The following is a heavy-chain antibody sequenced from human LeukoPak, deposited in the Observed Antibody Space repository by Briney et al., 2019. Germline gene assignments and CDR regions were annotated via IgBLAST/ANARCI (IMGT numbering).Heavy chain of an antibody. CDR2: IFYSGST. J-gene: IGHJ4*02. CDR1: GGSISTYY. CDR3: ARAPEIAAAHDY. V-gene: IGHV4-59*01. Sequence: SETLSLTCTVSGGSISTYYWSWIRQPPGKGLEWIGYIFYSGSTNYNPSLKSRVTISVDTSKNQFSLKLSSVTAAGTAVYYCARAPEIAAAHDYWGQGTLVTVSS. D-gene: IGHD6-13*01.